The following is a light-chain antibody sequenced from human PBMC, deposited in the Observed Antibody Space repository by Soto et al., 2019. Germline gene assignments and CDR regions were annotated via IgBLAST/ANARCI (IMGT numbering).Light chain of an antibody. J-gene: IGKJ4*01. CDR2: DAS. V-gene: IGKV3-11*01. CDR1: QSVSSY. CDR3: QQRSNWPPLT. Sequence: PGERVTLSCRASQSVSSYLAWYQQKPGQAPRLLIYDASNRATGIPARFSGSGSGTDFTLTISSLEPEDFAVYYCQQRSNWPPLTFGGGTKVEIK.